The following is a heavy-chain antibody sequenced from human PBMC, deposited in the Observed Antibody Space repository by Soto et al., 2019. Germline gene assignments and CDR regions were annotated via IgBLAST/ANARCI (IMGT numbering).Heavy chain of an antibody. J-gene: IGHJ4*02. Sequence: QITLKESGPTLVKPTQTLTLTCTFSGFSLNTSGVGVGWIRQPPGKALEWLALVYWDDDKRYSPSLKSRLTITKDTSKNQVVLTMANMDPVDTATSYCAHSSEPTFLDYWGQGTLVTVSS. V-gene: IGHV2-5*02. CDR3: AHSSEPTFLDY. CDR2: VYWDDDK. CDR1: GFSLNTSGVG.